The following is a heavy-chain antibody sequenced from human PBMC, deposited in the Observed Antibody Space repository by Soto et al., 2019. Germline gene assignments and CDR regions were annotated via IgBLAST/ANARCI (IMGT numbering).Heavy chain of an antibody. V-gene: IGHV3-30*18. CDR3: AKDNGYSHTRGTDV. Sequence: QVQLVESGGGVVQPGRSLRLSCAASGFTFSSYGMHWVRQAPGKGLEWVAVISYDGSNKYYADSVKGRFTISRDNSKNTLHLQMHSLRAEDTAVYYCAKDNGYSHTRGTDVWGQGTTVTVSS. CDR1: GFTFSSYG. CDR2: ISYDGSNK. D-gene: IGHD5-18*01. J-gene: IGHJ6*02.